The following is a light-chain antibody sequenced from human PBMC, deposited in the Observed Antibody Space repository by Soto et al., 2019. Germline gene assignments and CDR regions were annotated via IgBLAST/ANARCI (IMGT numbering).Light chain of an antibody. Sequence: QSVLTQPASVSGYPGQSITISCTGRSSDVGAYNYVSWYQQHPGKAPKFMIYEVSNRPSGVSKRFSGSKSGNTASLTVSGLQAEDEADYYCSSYTTSNTYVFGTGTKVTVL. CDR3: SSYTTSNTYV. J-gene: IGLJ1*01. CDR1: SSDVGAYNY. V-gene: IGLV2-14*01. CDR2: EVS.